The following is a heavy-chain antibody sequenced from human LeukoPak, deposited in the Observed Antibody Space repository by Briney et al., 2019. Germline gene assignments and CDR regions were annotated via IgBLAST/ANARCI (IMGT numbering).Heavy chain of an antibody. D-gene: IGHD3-22*01. J-gene: IGHJ4*02. CDR2: ISGSGGST. CDR3: AKTYDSSGYYFNGFDY. V-gene: IGHV3-23*01. CDR1: GFTFSSYA. Sequence: PGGSLRLSCAASGFTFSSYAMSWVRQAPGKGLEWVSAISGSGGSTYYADSVKGRFTISRDNSKNTLYLQMNSLRAEDTAVYYCAKTYDSSGYYFNGFDYWGQGTLVTVSS.